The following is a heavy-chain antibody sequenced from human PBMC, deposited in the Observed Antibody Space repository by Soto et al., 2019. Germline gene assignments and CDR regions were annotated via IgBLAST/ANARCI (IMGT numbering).Heavy chain of an antibody. V-gene: IGHV3-30-3*01. D-gene: IGHD4-4*01. Sequence: PGGSLRLSCAASGFTFSSYTMHWVRQAPGKGLEWVAVMSYDGSTKYYADSVKGRFTISRDNSKNTLYLQVNSLRAEDTAVYYCARATDYRENYYYYYYGLDVWGQGTTVTVSS. CDR2: MSYDGSTK. CDR3: ARATDYRENYYYYYYGLDV. J-gene: IGHJ6*02. CDR1: GFTFSSYT.